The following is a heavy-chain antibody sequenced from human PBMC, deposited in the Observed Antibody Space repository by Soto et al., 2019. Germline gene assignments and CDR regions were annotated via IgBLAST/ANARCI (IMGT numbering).Heavy chain of an antibody. CDR2: IIPNYDSP. J-gene: IGHJ4*02. CDR3: AASTLLAGVSGYFLLDF. D-gene: IGHD3-3*01. Sequence: EAAVHVTRLASGGILNHYAISWVRQPAAQGLERMGGIIPNYDSPSYAHGSHNRVTITADRSTSTAHLELNGLTSEDTAGYYCAASTLLAGVSGYFLLDFWGQGNLVTGSS. V-gene: IGHV1-69*06. CDR1: GGILNHYA.